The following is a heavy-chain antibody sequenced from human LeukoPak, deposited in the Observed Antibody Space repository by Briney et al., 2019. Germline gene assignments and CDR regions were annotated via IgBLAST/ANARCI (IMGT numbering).Heavy chain of an antibody. D-gene: IGHD5-18*01. CDR1: GFTFSSNY. Sequence: GGSLRLSCAASGFTFSSNYMSWVRQAPGKGLEWVSVIYSGGSTYYADSVKGRFTISRDNSKNTLYLQMNSLRAEDTAVYYCAREGPSGYSYGSFDYWGQGTLVTVSS. J-gene: IGHJ4*02. CDR3: AREGPSGYSYGSFDY. CDR2: IYSGGST. V-gene: IGHV3-53*01.